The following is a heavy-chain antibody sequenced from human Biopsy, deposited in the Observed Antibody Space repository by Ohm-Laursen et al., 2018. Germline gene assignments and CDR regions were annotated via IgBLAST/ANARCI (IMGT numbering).Heavy chain of an antibody. CDR1: GFPFSDYY. J-gene: IGHJ6*02. Sequence: SLRLSCAASGFPFSDYYMRWIRQAPGKGLDWVSNISDGGTTIYYADSVKGRFTISRDNAKKSLYLQMNSLRAEDTAVYYCARDGAAGYGLDVWGQGTTVTVSS. V-gene: IGHV3-11*04. CDR2: ISDGGTTI. CDR3: ARDGAAGYGLDV. D-gene: IGHD6-25*01.